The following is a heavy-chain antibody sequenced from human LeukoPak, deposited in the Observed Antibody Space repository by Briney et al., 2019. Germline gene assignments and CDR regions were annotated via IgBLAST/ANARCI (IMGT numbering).Heavy chain of an antibody. CDR3: AKYITVTTNSYYYYMDV. Sequence: GGSLRLSCAASGFTFSSYAMSWVRQAPGKGLEWVSYISDSGISTYYADSVKGRFTISRDNSKNTLHLQMTSLRAEDTAVYYCAKYITVTTNSYYYYMDVWGKGTTVTVSS. CDR2: ISDSGIST. CDR1: GFTFSSYA. D-gene: IGHD4-11*01. V-gene: IGHV3-23*01. J-gene: IGHJ6*03.